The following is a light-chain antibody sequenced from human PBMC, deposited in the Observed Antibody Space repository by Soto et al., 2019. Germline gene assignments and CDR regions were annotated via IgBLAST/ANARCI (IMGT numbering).Light chain of an antibody. CDR1: QSIDNY. CDR2: AAS. V-gene: IGKV1-39*01. Sequence: DIQMTQSPSSLSASVGDRVTITCRASQSIDNYLNWFQQKPGNPPKLLIYAASILQSGVPSRFSGRRSWTEFTPTISSLQPEEFATYYCQQTYNSPETFGQGTKVEI. CDR3: QQTYNSPET. J-gene: IGKJ1*01.